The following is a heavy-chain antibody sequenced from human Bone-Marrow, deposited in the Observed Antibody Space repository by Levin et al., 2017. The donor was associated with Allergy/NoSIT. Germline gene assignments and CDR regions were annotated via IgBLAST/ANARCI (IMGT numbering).Heavy chain of an antibody. CDR2: INHSGST. V-gene: IGHV4-34*01. Sequence: SQTLSLTCAVYGGSFSGYYWSWIRQPPGKGLEWIGEINHSGSTNYNPSLKSRVTISVDTSKNQFSLKLSSVTAADTAVYYCAIGQETYYDFWSGYYKFGYWFDPWGQGTLVTVSS. CDR1: GGSFSGYY. CDR3: AIGQETYYDFWSGYYKFGYWFDP. D-gene: IGHD3-3*01. J-gene: IGHJ5*02.